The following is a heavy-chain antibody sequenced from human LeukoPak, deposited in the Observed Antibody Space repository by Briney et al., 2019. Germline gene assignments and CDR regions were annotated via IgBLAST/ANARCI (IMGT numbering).Heavy chain of an antibody. CDR3: ARTIAVAGTGFDY. D-gene: IGHD6-19*01. J-gene: IGHJ4*02. CDR1: GFTFSNYA. V-gene: IGHV3-23*01. CDR2: ISGSGGST. Sequence: GGSLRLSCAASGFTFSNYAMSWVRQAPGKGLQWVSAISGSGGSTYYADSVKGRFPISRDNSKNTLYLQMNSLRAEDTAVYYCARTIAVAGTGFDYWGQGTLVTVSS.